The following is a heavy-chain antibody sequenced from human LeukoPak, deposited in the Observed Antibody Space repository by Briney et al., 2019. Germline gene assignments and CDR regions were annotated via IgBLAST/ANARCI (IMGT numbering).Heavy chain of an antibody. D-gene: IGHD3-10*01. J-gene: IGHJ4*02. Sequence: GGSLRLSCAASGFTFSTHGMHWVRQAPGKGLEWVAVIWYDGSNKYYADSVQGRFTISRDNSKNTLYLQMNSLRAEDTAGYSCARASGPFDYWGQGTLVTVSS. CDR2: IWYDGSNK. V-gene: IGHV3-33*01. CDR3: ARASGPFDY. CDR1: GFTFSTHG.